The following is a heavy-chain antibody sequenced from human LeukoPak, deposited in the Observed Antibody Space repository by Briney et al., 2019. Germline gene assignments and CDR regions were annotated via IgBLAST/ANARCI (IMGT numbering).Heavy chain of an antibody. Sequence: GASVKVSCKASGGTFSSYAISWVRQAPGQGLEWMGGIIPIFGTANYAQKFQGRVTITADESTSTAYMELSSLRSEDTAVYYCARGPVKLYAYCGGDCYSNWGQGTLVTVSS. J-gene: IGHJ4*02. D-gene: IGHD2-21*01. CDR1: GGTFSSYA. CDR3: ARGPVKLYAYCGGDCYSN. V-gene: IGHV1-69*01. CDR2: IIPIFGTA.